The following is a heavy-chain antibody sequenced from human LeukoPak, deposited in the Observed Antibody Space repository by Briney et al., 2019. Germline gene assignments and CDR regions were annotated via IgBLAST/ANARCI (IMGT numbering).Heavy chain of an antibody. CDR2: IAPGDSDT. J-gene: IGHJ4*02. D-gene: IGHD2-15*01. CDR3: ARGDCSGGNCHFDY. V-gene: IGHV5-51*04. CDR1: GYSFTAYW. Sequence: GQALKISCKGYGYSFTAYWIGWVRQMPVKGLELMGIIAPGDSDTRYNPAFQGQVTISAHTPISTAYLQWSSLRASDTAMYYSARGDCSGGNCHFDYWGQGTLVSVSS.